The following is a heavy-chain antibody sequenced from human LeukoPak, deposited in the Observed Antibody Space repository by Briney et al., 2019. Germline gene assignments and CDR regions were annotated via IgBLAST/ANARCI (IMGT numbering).Heavy chain of an antibody. V-gene: IGHV3-7*01. CDR1: GFTFSSYW. CDR3: ARALITMVRGGNI. Sequence: GGSLRLSCAASGFTFSSYWMSWVRQAPGKGLEWVANIKQDGSEKYYVDSVKGRFTISRDNAKNSLYLQMNSLRAEDTAVYYCARALITMVRGGNIWGQGTMVTVSS. D-gene: IGHD3-10*01. J-gene: IGHJ3*02. CDR2: IKQDGSEK.